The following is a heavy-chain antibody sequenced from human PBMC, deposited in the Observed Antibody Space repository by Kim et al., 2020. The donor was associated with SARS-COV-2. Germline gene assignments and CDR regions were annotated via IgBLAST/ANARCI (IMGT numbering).Heavy chain of an antibody. CDR1: GGSFSGYY. V-gene: IGHV4-34*01. D-gene: IGHD2-2*01. CDR2: INHSGST. Sequence: SETLSLTCAVYGGSFSGYYWSWIRQPPGKGLEWIGEINHSGSTNYNPSLKSRVTISVDTSKNQFSLKLSSVTAADTAVYYCARGQGAIVVVPAAIDGAFDIWGQGTMVTVSS. CDR3: ARGQGAIVVVPAAIDGAFDI. J-gene: IGHJ3*02.